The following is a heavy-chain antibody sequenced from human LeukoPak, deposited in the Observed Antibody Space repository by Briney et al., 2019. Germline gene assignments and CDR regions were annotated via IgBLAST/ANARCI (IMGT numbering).Heavy chain of an antibody. CDR2: ISGSDGST. V-gene: IGHV3-23*01. CDR1: GFTFSTYA. Sequence: PGGSLRLSCAASGFTFSTYAMSWVRQAPGKGLEWVSTISGSDGSTYYADSVKGRFTISRDNSKNTLYLQMNSLRAEDTAVYYCAKDSTPPPSYYDSSGYYYEGKWFDPWDQGTLVTVSP. J-gene: IGHJ5*02. D-gene: IGHD3-22*01. CDR3: AKDSTPPPSYYDSSGYYYEGKWFDP.